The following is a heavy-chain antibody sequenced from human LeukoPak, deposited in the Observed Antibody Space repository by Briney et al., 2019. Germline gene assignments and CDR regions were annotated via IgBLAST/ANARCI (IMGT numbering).Heavy chain of an antibody. CDR3: ARGGYFGSGPMDV. D-gene: IGHD3-10*01. CDR2: IDTAGVT. V-gene: IGHV3-13*01. Sequence: GGSLRLSCAASGFTFSSYDMHWVRQAAGKGLEWVAGIDTAGVTYYPGSVRGRFTISRENAKSSFFLQMNSLRAGDTAVYYCARGGYFGSGPMDVWGQGTTVTVSS. J-gene: IGHJ6*02. CDR1: GFTFSSYD.